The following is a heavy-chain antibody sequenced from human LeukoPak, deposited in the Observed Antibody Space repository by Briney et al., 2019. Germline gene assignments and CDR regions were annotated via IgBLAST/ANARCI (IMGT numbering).Heavy chain of an antibody. CDR1: GFTFSSYT. CDR3: ARPGVRDDAFDI. CDR2: IATSSSTM. J-gene: IGHJ3*02. V-gene: IGHV3-48*04. Sequence: GGSLRLSCAASGFTFSSYTMNWVRQPPGKGLEWVSNIATSSSTMYYADSVKGRFTISRDNAKNSLYLQMNSLRAEDTAVYYCARPGVRDDAFDIWGQGTMVTVSS. D-gene: IGHD3-10*01.